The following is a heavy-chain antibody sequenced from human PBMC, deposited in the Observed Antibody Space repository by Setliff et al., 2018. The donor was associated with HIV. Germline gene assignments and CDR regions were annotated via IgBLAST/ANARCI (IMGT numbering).Heavy chain of an antibody. V-gene: IGHV1-18*01. CDR3: ARGTRVGANDAFDI. CDR2: ISAYNGNT. Sequence: ASVKVSCKASGYSFTSYGITWVRQAPGQGLEWMGWISAYNGNTNYAQNLQDRVTMTTDTSTSTAYMELRSLRSDDTAMYFCARGTRVGANDAFDIWGQGTMVTVSS. D-gene: IGHD1-26*01. J-gene: IGHJ3*02. CDR1: GYSFTSYG.